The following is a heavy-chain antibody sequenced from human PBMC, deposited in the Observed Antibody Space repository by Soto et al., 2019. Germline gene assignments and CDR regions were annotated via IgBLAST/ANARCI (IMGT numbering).Heavy chain of an antibody. Sequence: PGGSLRLSCVASGFPFNDYDMNWVRQAPGKGLEWVSGISGSGDATYYAGSLKGRFTISRDISKNTLYLQMNSLRAEDTAVYYCAKVRGHYYYGMDVWGQGTTVTVSS. CDR2: ISGSGDAT. CDR1: GFPFNDYD. V-gene: IGHV3-23*01. D-gene: IGHD3-10*01. J-gene: IGHJ6*02. CDR3: AKVRGHYYYGMDV.